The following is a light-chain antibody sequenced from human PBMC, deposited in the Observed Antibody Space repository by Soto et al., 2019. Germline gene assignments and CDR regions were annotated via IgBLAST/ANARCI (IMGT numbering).Light chain of an antibody. CDR2: DAS. J-gene: IGKJ3*01. CDR3: PQRSNWPL. CDR1: QSVSSY. V-gene: IGKV3-11*01. Sequence: EIVLTQSPATLSLSPGERATLSCRASQSVSSYLAWYQQKPGQAPRLLIYDASNRATGIPARFSGSGSGTDFTLTISSLEPEDFAVYYCPQRSNWPLFGPGTKVDIK.